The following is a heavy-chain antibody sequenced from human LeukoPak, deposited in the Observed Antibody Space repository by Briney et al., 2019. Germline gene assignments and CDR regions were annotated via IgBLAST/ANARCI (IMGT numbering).Heavy chain of an antibody. CDR1: GYSFTSYW. CDR2: IYPGDSDT. D-gene: IGHD3-22*01. Sequence: GESLKISCKGSGYSFTSYWIGGVRQMPGKGRGWMGIIYPGDSDTRYSPSLQGQVTISADKSISTAYLQWSSLKASDTAMYYCARHQDPGMHSSGYHWGQGTLVTVSS. CDR3: ARHQDPGMHSSGYH. J-gene: IGHJ4*02. V-gene: IGHV5-51*01.